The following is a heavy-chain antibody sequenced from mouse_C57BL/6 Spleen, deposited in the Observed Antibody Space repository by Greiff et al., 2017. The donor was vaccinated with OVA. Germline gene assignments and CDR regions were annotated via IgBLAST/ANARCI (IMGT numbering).Heavy chain of an antibody. CDR3: ARHEISTMVTTFAY. J-gene: IGHJ3*01. V-gene: IGHV5-6*02. CDR1: GFTFSSYG. CDR2: ISSGGSYT. D-gene: IGHD2-2*01. Sequence: EVMLVESGGDLVKPGGSLKLSCAASGFTFSSYGMSWVRQTPDKRLEWVATISSGGSYTYYPDSVKGRFTISRDNAKNTLYLQMSSLKSEDTAMYYCARHEISTMVTTFAYWGQGTLVTVSA.